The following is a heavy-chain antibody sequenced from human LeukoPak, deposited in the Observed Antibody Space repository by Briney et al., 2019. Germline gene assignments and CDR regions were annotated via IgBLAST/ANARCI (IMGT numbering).Heavy chain of an antibody. CDR3: AKDNYGGIFAS. J-gene: IGHJ4*02. Sequence: GESLRLSCAASGFTFSAYGMSWVRQAPGRGLEWVSHISDTVRDTWYANSVKGRFIISRDNSRDTVYLQMSSLRPEDTALYFCAKDNYGGIFASWGQGTLVTVSS. D-gene: IGHD4-17*01. V-gene: IGHV3-23*01. CDR1: GFTFSAYG. CDR2: ISDTVRDT.